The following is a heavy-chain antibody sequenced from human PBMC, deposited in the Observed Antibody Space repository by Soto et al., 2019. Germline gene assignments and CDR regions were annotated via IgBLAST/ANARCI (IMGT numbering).Heavy chain of an antibody. Sequence: EVQLVESGGGLVRPGGSLRLSCAASGVTFSNAWLSWVRQAPGKGLEWVGRIKSKTDGGTTDYAAPVKGRFAISRDDSQNTLYLQMNSLKTEDTGAYFCCIPVAATWAFDIWGQGTMVTVSS. J-gene: IGHJ3*02. CDR1: GVTFSNAW. D-gene: IGHD6-19*01. V-gene: IGHV3-15*05. CDR2: IKSKTDGGTT. CDR3: CIPVAATWAFDI.